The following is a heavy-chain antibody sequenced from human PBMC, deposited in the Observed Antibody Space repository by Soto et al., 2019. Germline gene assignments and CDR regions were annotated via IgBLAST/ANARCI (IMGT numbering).Heavy chain of an antibody. J-gene: IGHJ4*02. V-gene: IGHV3-23*01. CDR2: ISGTSPST. D-gene: IGHD3-3*01. CDR1: GFTFSAYA. Sequence: EVQLLESGGGLVQPGGSLRLSCAASGFTFSAYAMSWVRQAPGKGLEWVSAISGTSPSTYYADSVQGRFTISRDSSRKTLFLPMNTLRAEDRAVYVCAIRIFGVEYWGQGTQVTVSS. CDR3: AIRIFGVEY.